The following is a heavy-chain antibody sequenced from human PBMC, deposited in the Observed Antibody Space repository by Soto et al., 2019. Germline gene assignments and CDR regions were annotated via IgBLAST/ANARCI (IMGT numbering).Heavy chain of an antibody. Sequence: QVQLVQSGAEVKKPGASVKVSCKASGYTFTSYYMHWVRQAPGQGLEWMGIINPSGGSTSYAQKCWGRVXXTXDXXTSTGYLELSSLRSEDTAVYYCASARIVGATAGGYWGQGTLVTVSS. CDR2: INPSGGST. V-gene: IGHV1-46*01. J-gene: IGHJ4*02. CDR3: ASARIVGATAGGY. D-gene: IGHD1-26*01. CDR1: GYTFTSYY.